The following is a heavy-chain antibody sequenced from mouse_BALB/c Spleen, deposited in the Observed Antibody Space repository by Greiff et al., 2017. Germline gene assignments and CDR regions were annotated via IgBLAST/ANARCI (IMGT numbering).Heavy chain of an antibody. CDR3: AREAYYGNYGDY. D-gene: IGHD2-10*01. J-gene: IGHJ2*01. V-gene: IGHV5-6*01. CDR1: GFTFSSYG. CDR2: ISSGGSYT. Sequence: EVQVVESGGDLVKPGGSLKLSCAASGFTFSSYGMSWVRQTPDKRLEWVATISSGGSYTYYPDSVKGRFTISRDNAKNTLYLQMSSLKSEDTAMYYCAREAYYGNYGDYWGQGTTLTVSS.